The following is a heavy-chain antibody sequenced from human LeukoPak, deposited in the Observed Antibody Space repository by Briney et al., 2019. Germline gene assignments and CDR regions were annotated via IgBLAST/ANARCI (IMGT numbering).Heavy chain of an antibody. CDR2: IKSDGSST. CDR1: GFTFSKYW. CDR3: ARDTSLYCSGGSCFSDYFDY. J-gene: IGHJ4*02. D-gene: IGHD2-15*01. V-gene: IGHV3-74*01. Sequence: PGGSLRLSCAASGFTFSKYWMHWVRQAPGKGLVLVSRIKSDGSSTSYADSVKGRFTISRDNAKNTLYLQMNSLRAEDTAVYFCARDTSLYCSGGSCFSDYFDYWGQGTLVTVSS.